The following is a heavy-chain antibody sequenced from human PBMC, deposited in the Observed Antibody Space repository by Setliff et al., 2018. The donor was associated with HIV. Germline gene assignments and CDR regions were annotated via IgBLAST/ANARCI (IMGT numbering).Heavy chain of an antibody. V-gene: IGHV4-61*09. J-gene: IGHJ3*02. CDR3: AKTSVGATGLYAFDI. CDR2: IYTSGST. D-gene: IGHD1-26*01. CDR1: GGSISSGSYY. Sequence: SETLSLTCTVSGGSISSGSYYWSWIRQPAGKGLEWIGHIYTSGSTNYNPSLKSWVTISADTSNNQFSLRLTSMTAADTAVYYCAKTSVGATGLYAFDIWGQGTMVTVSS.